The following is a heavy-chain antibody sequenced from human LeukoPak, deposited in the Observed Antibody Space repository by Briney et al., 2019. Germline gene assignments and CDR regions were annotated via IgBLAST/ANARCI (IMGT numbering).Heavy chain of an antibody. CDR2: IYTSGST. CDR3: ARLHWSGYYASFDY. V-gene: IGHV4-4*07. Sequence: SETLSLTCTVSGGSNSSYYWSWIRQPAGKGLEWIGRIYTSGSTNYNPSLKSRVTISVDTSKNQFSLKLSSVTAADTAVYYCARLHWSGYYASFDYWGQGTLVTISS. D-gene: IGHD3-3*01. CDR1: GGSNSSYY. J-gene: IGHJ4*02.